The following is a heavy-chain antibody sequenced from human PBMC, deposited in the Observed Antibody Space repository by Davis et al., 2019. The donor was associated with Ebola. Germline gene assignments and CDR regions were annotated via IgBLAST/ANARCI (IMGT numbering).Heavy chain of an antibody. D-gene: IGHD1-26*01. CDR1: GFTFSTYA. CDR2: ISGGGSST. J-gene: IGHJ4*02. Sequence: PGGSLRLSCAASGFTFSTYAMSWVRQAPGKGLEWVSAISGGGSSTYYADSVKGRFTISRDNSKNTLYLQMNSLRAEDTAVYYCAKVAWERADLNYFDYWGQGTQVTVSS. V-gene: IGHV3-23*01. CDR3: AKVAWERADLNYFDY.